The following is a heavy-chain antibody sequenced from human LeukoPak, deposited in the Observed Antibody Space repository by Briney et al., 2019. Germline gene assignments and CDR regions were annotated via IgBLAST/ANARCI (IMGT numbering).Heavy chain of an antibody. D-gene: IGHD3-3*01. CDR3: ARVGVLRFLEDPWFDP. V-gene: IGHV1-69*02. CDR2: IIPILGIA. CDR1: GGTFSSYT. J-gene: IGHJ5*02. Sequence: ASVKVSCKASGGTFSSYTISWVRQAPGQGLEWMGRIIPILGIANYAQKFQGRVTITADKSTSTAYMELSSLRSEDTAVYYCARVGVLRFLEDPWFDPWGQGTLVTVSS.